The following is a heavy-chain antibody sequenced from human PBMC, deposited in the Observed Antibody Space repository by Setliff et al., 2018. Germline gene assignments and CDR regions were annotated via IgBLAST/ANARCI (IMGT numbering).Heavy chain of an antibody. CDR1: GFSFSNYW. D-gene: IGHD1-1*01. CDR3: ARDGHNVYYFDY. V-gene: IGHV3-74*01. J-gene: IGHJ4*02. CDR2: INSDGSST. Sequence: HPGGSLRLSCAASGFSFSNYWMHWVRQAPGKGLVWVSRINSDGSSTNYADSVKGQFTVSRDNAKNTIYLQMNSLRAEDTAVYYCARDGHNVYYFDYWGLGTLVTVPQ.